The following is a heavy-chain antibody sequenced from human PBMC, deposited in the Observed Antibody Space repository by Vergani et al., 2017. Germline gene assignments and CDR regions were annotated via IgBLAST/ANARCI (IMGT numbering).Heavy chain of an antibody. D-gene: IGHD4-17*01. V-gene: IGHV4-61*02. Sequence: QVQLQESGPGLVKPSQTLSLTCTVSGGSINSGSYYWSWIRQPAGKGLEWIGRIYTSGSTNYNPSLKSRVTISVDTSKNQFSLKLSSVTAADTAVYYCARVRYGDQRTYFDYWGQGTLVTVSS. J-gene: IGHJ4*02. CDR3: ARVRYGDQRTYFDY. CDR1: GGSINSGSYY. CDR2: IYTSGST.